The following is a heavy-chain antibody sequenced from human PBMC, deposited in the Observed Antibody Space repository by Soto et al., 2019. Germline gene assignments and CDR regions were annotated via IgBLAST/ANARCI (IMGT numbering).Heavy chain of an antibody. CDR1: GFTFSNYA. V-gene: IGHV3-23*01. J-gene: IGHJ4*02. Sequence: GGSLRLSCAASGFTFSNYAMNWVRQAPGKGLEWVSTISGRGGSTYYADSVKGRFTISRENSKNILYLQMNSLRAEDTAVYYCAIATMTLVVIRLDSWGQGTLVTVSS. CDR3: AIATMTLVVIRLDS. CDR2: ISGRGGST. D-gene: IGHD3-22*01.